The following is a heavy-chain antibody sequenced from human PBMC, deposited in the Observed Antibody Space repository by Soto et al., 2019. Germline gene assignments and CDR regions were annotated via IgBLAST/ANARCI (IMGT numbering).Heavy chain of an antibody. Sequence: SETLSLTCTVCGYSISSGSYWAWIRQPPGKGPEWIASIYHGGTTFYNPSLKSRITISVDTSNNQFSLKLTSVTAADTAVYYCARVHVMVVAGSTFDYWGHGTLVTVSS. J-gene: IGHJ4*01. D-gene: IGHD6-19*01. CDR3: ARVHVMVVAGSTFDY. V-gene: IGHV4-38-2*02. CDR1: GYSISSGSY. CDR2: IYHGGTT.